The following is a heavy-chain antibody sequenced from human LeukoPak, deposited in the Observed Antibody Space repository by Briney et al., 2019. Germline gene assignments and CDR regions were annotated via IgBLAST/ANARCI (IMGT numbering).Heavy chain of an antibody. CDR3: ARGGQQWLARIVNWFDP. J-gene: IGHJ5*02. D-gene: IGHD6-19*01. CDR1: GYTFTGYH. Sequence: GPVKVSCKASGYTFTGYHMHWVRQAPGQGLEWMGWINPNSGGTNYAQKLQGRVTMTTDTSTSTAYVELRSLRSDDTAVYYCARGGQQWLARIVNWFDPWGQGTLVTVSS. V-gene: IGHV1-2*02. CDR2: INPNSGGT.